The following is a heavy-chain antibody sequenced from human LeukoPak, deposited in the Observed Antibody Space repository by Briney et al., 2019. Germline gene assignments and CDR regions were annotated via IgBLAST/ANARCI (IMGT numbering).Heavy chain of an antibody. Sequence: PGGSLRLSCAASGFTFSSYVMGWVRQAPGKGLEWVSAISASGGSTFYADSVKGRFTISRDNSKNTLYLQMNSLRAEDTAVYYCASSSSGWYKFDYWGQGTLVTVSS. D-gene: IGHD6-19*01. CDR2: ISASGGST. J-gene: IGHJ4*02. V-gene: IGHV3-23*01. CDR3: ASSSSGWYKFDY. CDR1: GFTFSSYV.